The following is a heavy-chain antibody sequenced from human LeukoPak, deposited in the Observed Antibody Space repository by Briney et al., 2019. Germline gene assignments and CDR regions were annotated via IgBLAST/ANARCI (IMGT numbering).Heavy chain of an antibody. D-gene: IGHD6-19*01. Sequence: PGGSLTLSCAASGFTFSSYSMNWVRQAPGKGLEWVSSISSSSSYIYYADSVKGRFTIDRANAKNSLYLQMHSLRDEDTAVYYCARVKSSGWYAPLDYWGQGTLVTVSS. CDR1: GFTFSSYS. V-gene: IGHV3-21*01. CDR2: ISSSSSYI. CDR3: ARVKSSGWYAPLDY. J-gene: IGHJ4*02.